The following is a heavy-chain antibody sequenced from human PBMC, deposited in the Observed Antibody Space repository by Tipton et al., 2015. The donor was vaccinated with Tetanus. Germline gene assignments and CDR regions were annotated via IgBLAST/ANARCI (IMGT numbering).Heavy chain of an antibody. CDR1: GITFEDYT. CDR2: ISWDGGRA. V-gene: IGHV3-43*01. Sequence: GSLRLSCAASGITFEDYTFHWVRQAPGKALEWVALISWDGGRAYYADFVKGRFSVTRENSKDSLFLQMNNLRSDDSALYFCAKDLDKAWGGVYYYGMDLWGQGTSVTVSS. CDR3: AKDLDKAWGGVYYYGMDL. D-gene: IGHD7-27*01. J-gene: IGHJ6*02.